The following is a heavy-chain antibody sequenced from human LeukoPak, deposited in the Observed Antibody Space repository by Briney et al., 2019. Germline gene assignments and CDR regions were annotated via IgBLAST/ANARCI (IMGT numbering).Heavy chain of an antibody. CDR1: GGSISSSSYY. Sequence: SETLSLTCTVSGGSISSSSYYWGWIRQPPGKGLEWIGSIYYSGSTYYNPSLKSRVTISVDTSKNHFSLKLSSVTAADTAVYYCARARKQQLYFDAFDIWGQGTMVTVSS. J-gene: IGHJ3*02. D-gene: IGHD6-13*01. CDR3: ARARKQQLYFDAFDI. CDR2: IYYSGST. V-gene: IGHV4-39*02.